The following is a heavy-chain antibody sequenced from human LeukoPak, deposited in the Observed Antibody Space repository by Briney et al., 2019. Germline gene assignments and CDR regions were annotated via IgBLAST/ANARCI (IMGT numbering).Heavy chain of an antibody. CDR2: NNPNSGGT. Sequence: ASVKVSCKASGYTFTDYYIHWPRQAPGQGLEWMGRNNPNSGGTSYAQKFQDRVAMTRDTSISTAYMELSRLRSDDTAVYYCARGWSSGVFDNWGQGTLVTVSS. CDR1: GYTFTDYY. V-gene: IGHV1-2*06. D-gene: IGHD6-19*01. CDR3: ARGWSSGVFDN. J-gene: IGHJ4*02.